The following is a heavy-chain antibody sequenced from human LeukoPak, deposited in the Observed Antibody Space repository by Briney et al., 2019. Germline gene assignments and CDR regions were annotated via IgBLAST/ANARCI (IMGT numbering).Heavy chain of an antibody. Sequence: PGGSLRLSCAASGFTFSSYSMNWVRQAPGKGLEWVSYISSSSSTIYYADSVKGRFTISRDNAKNSLYLHMNSLRAEDTAVCYCARDRDRVATIEEFDYWGQGTLVTVSS. CDR2: ISSSSSTI. D-gene: IGHD5-12*01. V-gene: IGHV3-48*01. CDR3: ARDRDRVATIEEFDY. CDR1: GFTFSSYS. J-gene: IGHJ4*02.